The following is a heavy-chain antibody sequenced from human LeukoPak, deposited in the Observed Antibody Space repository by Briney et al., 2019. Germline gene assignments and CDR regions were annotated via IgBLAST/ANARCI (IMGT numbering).Heavy chain of an antibody. CDR3: ARSYSGYSSGWYVAG. J-gene: IGHJ4*02. D-gene: IGHD6-19*01. V-gene: IGHV4-34*01. CDR2: INQSGST. CDR1: GGSFSDYY. Sequence: SETLSLTCAVYGGSFSDYYWRWIRQPPGKGLEWIGEINQSGSTNYNPSLKSRVTISVDTSKNQFSLKLSSVTAADTAVYYCARSYSGYSSGWYVAGWGQGTLVTVSS.